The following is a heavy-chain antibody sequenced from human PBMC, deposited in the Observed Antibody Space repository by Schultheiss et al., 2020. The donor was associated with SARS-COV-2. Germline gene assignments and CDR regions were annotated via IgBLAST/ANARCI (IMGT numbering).Heavy chain of an antibody. J-gene: IGHJ1*01. CDR2: IIPIFGTA. V-gene: IGHV1-69*06. Sequence: SVKVSCKASGGTFSSYAISWVRQAPGQGLEWMGGIIPIFGTANYAQKFQGRVTITADKSTSTAYMELSSLRSEDTAVYYCARDRYDFWSHHGNAEYFQHWGQGTLVTVSS. CDR3: ARDRYDFWSHHGNAEYFQH. D-gene: IGHD3-3*01. CDR1: GGTFSSYA.